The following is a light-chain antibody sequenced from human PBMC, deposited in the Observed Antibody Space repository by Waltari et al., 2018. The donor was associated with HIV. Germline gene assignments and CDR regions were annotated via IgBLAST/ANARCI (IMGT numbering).Light chain of an antibody. J-gene: IGLJ2*01. CDR1: DSDLGYNYF. V-gene: IGLV2-14*03. Sequence: SVVTQPASVSGFPGQSIPISCTGTDSDLGYNYFVSWYQQHPDKVPKVILFEVDRRASGIPDRFSGSKSGDTASLTISDLRPEDEADYYCASFTKDFTVVFGGGTKVTVL. CDR3: ASFTKDFTVV. CDR2: EVD.